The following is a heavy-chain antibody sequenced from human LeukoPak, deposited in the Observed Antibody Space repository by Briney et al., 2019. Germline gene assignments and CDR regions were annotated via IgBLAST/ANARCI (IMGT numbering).Heavy chain of an antibody. J-gene: IGHJ2*01. V-gene: IGHV1-2*02. Sequence: GASVKVSCKASGYTFTGYYMHWVRQAPGQGLEWMGWINPNSGGTNYAQKFQGRVTMTRDTSISTAYMELSRLRSDDTAVYYCARGSVVVVAANYWYFDLWGRGTLVTVSS. CDR1: GYTFTGYY. CDR3: ARGSVVVVAANYWYFDL. CDR2: INPNSGGT. D-gene: IGHD2-15*01.